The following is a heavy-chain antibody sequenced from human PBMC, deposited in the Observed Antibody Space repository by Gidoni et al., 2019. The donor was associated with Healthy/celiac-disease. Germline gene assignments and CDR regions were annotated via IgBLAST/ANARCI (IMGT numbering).Heavy chain of an antibody. Sequence: QVQLVESGGGVVQPGRSLRLSCAASGFTFSSYGMHWVRQAPGKGLEWVAVIWYDGSNKYYADSVKGRFTISRDNSKNTLYLQMNSLRAEDTAVYYCARAIGIAAAGTEGMDVWGQGTTVTVSS. CDR3: ARAIGIAAAGTEGMDV. D-gene: IGHD6-13*01. V-gene: IGHV3-33*08. CDR1: GFTFSSYG. J-gene: IGHJ6*02. CDR2: IWYDGSNK.